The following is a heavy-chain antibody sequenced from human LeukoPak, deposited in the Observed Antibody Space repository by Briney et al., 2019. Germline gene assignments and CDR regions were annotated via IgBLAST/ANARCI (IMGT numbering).Heavy chain of an antibody. J-gene: IGHJ3*02. D-gene: IGHD3-22*01. CDR2: ISSSSTI. Sequence: GGSLRLSCAASGFTFSSYSMNWVRQAPGKGLEWVSYISSSSTIYYADSVKGRFTISRDNSKNTLYLQMNSLRAEDTAVYYCAKSIERTYYYDSSGFGAFDIWGQGTMVTVSS. CDR3: AKSIERTYYYDSSGFGAFDI. CDR1: GFTFSSYS. V-gene: IGHV3-48*01.